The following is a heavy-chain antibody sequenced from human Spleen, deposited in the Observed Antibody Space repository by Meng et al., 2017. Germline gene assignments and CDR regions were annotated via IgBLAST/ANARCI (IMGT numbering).Heavy chain of an antibody. D-gene: IGHD1-26*01. J-gene: IGHJ4*01. V-gene: IGHV7-4-1*02. CDR1: GGTFRSYT. CDR3: ASGYNSGNYIYFFDY. CDR2: INPDTGNP. Sequence: QGQVVQSGAEVKKPGASVQVSCQASGGTFRSYTISWVRQAPGQGLEWMGRINPDTGNPTYAQAFTGRFVFSLDTSVSTTYLQISSLTAEDTAVYYCASGYNSGNYIYFFDYWGQGTLVTVSS.